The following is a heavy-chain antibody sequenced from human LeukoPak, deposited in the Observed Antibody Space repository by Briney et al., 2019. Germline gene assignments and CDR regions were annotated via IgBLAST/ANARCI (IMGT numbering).Heavy chain of an antibody. CDR1: GFTFSSYA. CDR3: ARRRSTVPRRPLGAASYGMDV. J-gene: IGHJ6*02. CDR2: ISYDGSNK. Sequence: GGSLRLSCAASGFTFSSYAMHWVRQAPGKGLEWVAVISYDGSNKYYADSVKGRFTISRDNSKNTLYLQMNSLRSEDTAVYYCARRRSTVPRRPLGAASYGMDVWAKGPRSPSP. D-gene: IGHD4-17*01. V-gene: IGHV3-30*04.